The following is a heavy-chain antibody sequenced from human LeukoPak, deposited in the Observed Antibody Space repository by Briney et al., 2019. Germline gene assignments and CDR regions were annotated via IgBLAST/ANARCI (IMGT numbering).Heavy chain of an antibody. CDR1: GGSISSGGYY. Sequence: PSETLSLTCTVSGGSISSGGYYWSWIRQHPGKGLEWIGYIYYSGSTYYNPSLKSRVTISVDTSKNQFSLKLSSVTAADTAVYYCARGEMATIADYWGQGTLVTVSS. J-gene: IGHJ4*02. CDR3: ARGEMATIADY. V-gene: IGHV4-61*08. D-gene: IGHD5-24*01. CDR2: IYYSGST.